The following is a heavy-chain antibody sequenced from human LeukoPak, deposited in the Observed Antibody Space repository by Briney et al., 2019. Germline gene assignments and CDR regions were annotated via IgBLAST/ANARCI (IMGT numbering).Heavy chain of an antibody. CDR1: GYTFTGYY. D-gene: IGHD3-10*01. J-gene: IGHJ6*04. CDR3: ARQFTMVRGSRGMDV. Sequence: ASVKVSCKASGYTFTGYYMHWVRQAPGQGLEWMGWINPNSGGTNYAQKFQGRVTMTRDTSISTAYMELSRLRSDDTAVYYCARQFTMVRGSRGMDVWGKGTTVTASS. CDR2: INPNSGGT. V-gene: IGHV1-2*02.